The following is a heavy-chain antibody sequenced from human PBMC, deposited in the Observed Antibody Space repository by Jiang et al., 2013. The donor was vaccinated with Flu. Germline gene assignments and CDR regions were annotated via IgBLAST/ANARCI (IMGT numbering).Heavy chain of an antibody. V-gene: IGHV4-59*01. CDR3: ARTYDILTGDYFDY. J-gene: IGHJ4*02. D-gene: IGHD3-9*01. Sequence: KPSETLSLTCTVSGGSIGSFYWSWIRQPPGRARVIGYAFMMGAPTQPSLMSRVTVSVDTSKNQFSLRLSSVTAADTAVYYCARTYDILTGDYFDYWGQGILVTVSS. CDR1: GGSIGSFY. CDR2: AFMMGAP.